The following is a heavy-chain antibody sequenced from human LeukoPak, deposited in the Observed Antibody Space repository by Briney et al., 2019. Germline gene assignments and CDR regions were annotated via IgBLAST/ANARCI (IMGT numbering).Heavy chain of an antibody. D-gene: IGHD5-12*01. J-gene: IGHJ6*03. CDR1: GFTFSSYG. V-gene: IGHV3-30*03. CDR3: VATMGYYYYYMEV. CDR2: ISYDGSNK. Sequence: PGGSLRLSCAASGFTFSSYGMHWVRQAPGKGLEWGAVISYDGSNKYYADSGKGRFTISRDNSKNTLYLQMNSLRAEDAAVYYCVATMGYYYYYMEVWGKGTTVTVSS.